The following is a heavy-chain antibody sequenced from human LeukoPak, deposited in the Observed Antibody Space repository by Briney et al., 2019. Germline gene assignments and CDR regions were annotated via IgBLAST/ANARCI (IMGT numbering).Heavy chain of an antibody. D-gene: IGHD1-26*01. V-gene: IGHV3-7*01. J-gene: IGHJ4*02. CDR2: INQDGSER. Sequence: GSLRLSCAASGFTFSNYRMNWVRQAPGKGLEWVANINQDGSERYYVDSVKGRFTISRDNAKNSLFLQVNSLRAEDTAVYYCARDTRTFDYWGQGTLVTVSS. CDR3: ARDTRTFDY. CDR1: GFTFSNYR.